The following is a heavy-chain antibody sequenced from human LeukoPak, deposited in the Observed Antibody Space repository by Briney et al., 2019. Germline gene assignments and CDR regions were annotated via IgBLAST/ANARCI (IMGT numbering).Heavy chain of an antibody. J-gene: IGHJ4*02. CDR3: AKDQYIK. CDR1: GFPFINSG. D-gene: IGHD1-14*01. V-gene: IGHV3-48*03. CDR2: ISVSGASI. Sequence: GGSLRLSCAASGFPFINSGMNWVRQPPGKGLEWVSYISVSGASIYYADSVRGRFTISRDNAKNSLYLQMDSLTVEDTAIYYCAKDQYIKWGEGTLVSVSS.